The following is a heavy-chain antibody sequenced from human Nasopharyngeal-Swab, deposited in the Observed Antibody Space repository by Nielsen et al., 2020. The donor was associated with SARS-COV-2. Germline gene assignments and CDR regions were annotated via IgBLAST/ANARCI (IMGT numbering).Heavy chain of an antibody. CDR1: GFIFSASA. V-gene: IGHV3-73*01. CDR3: TTDFYFDY. CDR2: IGDKDHNYAT. J-gene: IGHJ4*02. Sequence: GESLKISWAASGFIFSASAIHWVRPASGKGLEWGRRIGDKDHNYATTYGASVQGRFTISRDNTKNTAFLQMDSLKTEDTALYYCTTDFYFDYWGQGTLVTVSS.